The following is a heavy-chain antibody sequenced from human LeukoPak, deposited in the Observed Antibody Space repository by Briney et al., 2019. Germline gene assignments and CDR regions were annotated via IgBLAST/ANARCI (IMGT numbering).Heavy chain of an antibody. Sequence: ASVKVSCKASGYTFTSYGISWVRQAPGQGLEWMGRIIPILGIANYAQKFQGRVTITADKSTSTAYMELSSLRSEDTAVYYCASSIAAAGNDYWGQGTLVTVSS. CDR2: IIPILGIA. D-gene: IGHD6-13*01. CDR1: GYTFTSYG. CDR3: ASSIAAAGNDY. J-gene: IGHJ4*02. V-gene: IGHV1-69*04.